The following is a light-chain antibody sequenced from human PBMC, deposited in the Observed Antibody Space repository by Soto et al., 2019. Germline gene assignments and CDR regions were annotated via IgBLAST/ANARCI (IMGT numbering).Light chain of an antibody. V-gene: IGKV2-30*01. CDR1: QSVVYSDGNAY. CDR3: XXXTYXXXT. J-gene: IGKJ1*01. Sequence: DVVMTQSPPSLPVTLGQPASISCRSSQSVVYSDGNAYLNWFQQRPGQSPRRLIYTVSNRDSGVPDRFSGGGSGTDFTLKIXXVEAXXXGXXXXXXXTYXXXTXGQGTKVEI. CDR2: TVS.